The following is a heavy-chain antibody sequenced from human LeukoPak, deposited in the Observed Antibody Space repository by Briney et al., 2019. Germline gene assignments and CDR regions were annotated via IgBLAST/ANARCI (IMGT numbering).Heavy chain of an antibody. J-gene: IGHJ4*02. CDR1: GYSFTSYW. CDR2: IYPGDSDT. Sequence: GESLKISCKGSGYSFTSYWIGWVRQVPGKGLEWMGIIYPGDSDTRYSPSFQGQVTISADKSISTAYLQWSSLKASDTAMYYCARQEEDYGDYGGFDYWGQGTLVTVSS. V-gene: IGHV5-51*01. D-gene: IGHD4-17*01. CDR3: ARQEEDYGDYGGFDY.